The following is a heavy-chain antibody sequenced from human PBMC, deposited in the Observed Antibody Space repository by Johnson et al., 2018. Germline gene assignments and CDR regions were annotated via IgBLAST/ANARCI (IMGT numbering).Heavy chain of an antibody. J-gene: IGHJ6*03. CDR2: IRSKAYGGTT. CDR3: TRDTYSGSYLYYYYYMDV. CDR1: GFTFGDYA. Sequence: VQLVQSGGGLVQPGRSLRLSCTASGFTFGDYAMSWFRQAPGKGLEWVGFIRSKAYGGTTEYAASVKGRFTISRDDSKSIAYLQMNSLKTEDPAVYYCTRDTYSGSYLYYYYYMDVWGKGTTVTVSS. V-gene: IGHV3-49*03. D-gene: IGHD1-26*01.